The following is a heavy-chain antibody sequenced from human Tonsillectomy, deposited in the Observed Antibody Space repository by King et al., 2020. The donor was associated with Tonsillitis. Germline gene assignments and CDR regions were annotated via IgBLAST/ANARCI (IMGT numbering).Heavy chain of an antibody. CDR2: IYYSGNT. Sequence: QLQESGPGLVKPSETLSLTCSVSGGSISRSSYYWGWIRQPPGQGLEWIGNIYYSGNTYYNPSLKSRVTISVDTSDNHFSLKLSSVTAADTAVYYCARRPRRGDWYFDLWGRGTLVTVSS. CDR1: GGSISRSSYY. CDR3: ARRPRRGDWYFDL. D-gene: IGHD6-6*01. V-gene: IGHV4-39*07. J-gene: IGHJ2*01.